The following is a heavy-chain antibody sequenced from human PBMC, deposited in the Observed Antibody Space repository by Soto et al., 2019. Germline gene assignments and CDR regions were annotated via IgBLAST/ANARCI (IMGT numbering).Heavy chain of an antibody. V-gene: IGHV3-74*03. D-gene: IGHD6-25*01. Sequence: GGSLRLSCAASGFTFSSYWMHWVRQAPGKGLVWVSRINNDGSSTAYADSVKGRFTISRDNAKNTLYLQMNSLRAEDTAVYYCARARQGYSDYWGQGTLVTVSS. CDR2: INNDGSST. CDR3: ARARQGYSDY. CDR1: GFTFSSYW. J-gene: IGHJ4*02.